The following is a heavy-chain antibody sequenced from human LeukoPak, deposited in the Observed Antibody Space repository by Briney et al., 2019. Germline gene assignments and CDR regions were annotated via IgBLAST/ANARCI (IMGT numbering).Heavy chain of an antibody. V-gene: IGHV3-30*04. J-gene: IGHJ3*02. CDR1: GFTFSSYA. D-gene: IGHD2-21*01. Sequence: GGSLRLSCAASGFTFSSYAIHWVRQAPGKGLEWVAVISNDGSKKQYADSVKGRFTISRDNSKNTLYLQMNSLRAEDTDVYYCARDLAYCGGECYSGDAFDIWGQGTMVTVSS. CDR3: ARDLAYCGGECYSGDAFDI. CDR2: ISNDGSKK.